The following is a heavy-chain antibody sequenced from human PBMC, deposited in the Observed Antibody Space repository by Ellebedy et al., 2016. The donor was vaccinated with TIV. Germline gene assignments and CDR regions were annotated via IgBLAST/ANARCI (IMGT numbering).Heavy chain of an antibody. Sequence: ASVKVSCXASGYTFTSYGISWVRQAPGQGLEWMGWISAYNGNTNYAQKLQGRVTMTTDTSTSTAYMELRSLRSDDTAVYYCARLNQGGHAFDIWGQGTMVTVSS. CDR1: GYTFTSYG. J-gene: IGHJ3*02. CDR2: ISAYNGNT. CDR3: ARLNQGGHAFDI. V-gene: IGHV1-18*01. D-gene: IGHD1-14*01.